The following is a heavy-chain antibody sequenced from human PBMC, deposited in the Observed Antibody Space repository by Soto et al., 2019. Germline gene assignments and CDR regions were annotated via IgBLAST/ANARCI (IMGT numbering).Heavy chain of an antibody. V-gene: IGHV3-30*02. D-gene: IGHD6-19*01. CDR3: AKARAVRLEVCDS. CDR1: GFTFTSFG. CDR2: TWFDGSKK. Sequence: PGGSLRLSCATSGFTFTSFGMHWVRQAPGKGPEWVAVTWFDGSKKYLADSVKGRFTISRDNSKSTVYLQMNRLRSDDTAIYYCAKARAVRLEVCDSWGQGALVTVSS. J-gene: IGHJ4*02.